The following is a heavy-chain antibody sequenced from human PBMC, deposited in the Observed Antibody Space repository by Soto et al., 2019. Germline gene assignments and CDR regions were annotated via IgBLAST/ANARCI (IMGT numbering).Heavy chain of an antibody. CDR1: GGSFSGYY. CDR3: ARGDLMGYYYYYGMDV. V-gene: IGHV4-34*01. Sequence: SETLSLTCAVYGGSFSGYYWSWIRQPPGKGLEWIGEINHSGSTNYNPSLKSRVTISVDTSKNQFSLKLSSVTAADTAVYYCARGDLMGYYYYYGMDVWGQGTTVTVSS. J-gene: IGHJ6*02. CDR2: INHSGST.